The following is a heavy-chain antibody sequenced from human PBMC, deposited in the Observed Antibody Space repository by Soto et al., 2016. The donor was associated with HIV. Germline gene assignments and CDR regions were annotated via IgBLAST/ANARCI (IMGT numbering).Heavy chain of an antibody. CDR1: GFTFSRYW. D-gene: IGHD5-18*01. J-gene: IGHJ3*01. CDR2: IKQDGSEE. CDR3: ARELRSYNYGSEIDLV. Sequence: EVQLVQSGGGLVKPGGSLRLSCAASGFTFSRYWMTWVRQIPGKGLEWVANIKQDGSEEYYVDSVNGRFTISRDNAKNSLYLQMNTLRVDDTAVYYCARELRSYNYGSEIDLVGGQG. V-gene: IGHV3-7*04.